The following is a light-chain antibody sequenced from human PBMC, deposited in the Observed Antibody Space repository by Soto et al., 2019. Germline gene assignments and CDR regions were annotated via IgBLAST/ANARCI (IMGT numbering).Light chain of an antibody. CDR1: QSVSNN. V-gene: IGKV3-15*01. CDR3: QQYNNWPPWT. J-gene: IGKJ1*01. CDR2: GAS. Sequence: EIVMTQSPATLSVSPGERATLSCRASQSVSNNLAWYQQKAGQAPRLLISGASTRATGIPARFSGSGSGTEFTLTIRSLQSEDFAVYYCQQYNNWPPWTFGQGTKVEIK.